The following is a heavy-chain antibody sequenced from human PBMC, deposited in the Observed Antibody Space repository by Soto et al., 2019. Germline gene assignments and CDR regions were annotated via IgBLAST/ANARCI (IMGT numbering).Heavy chain of an antibody. CDR1: GGSFSGYY. J-gene: IGHJ4*02. CDR3: ARLYGSRGPFDY. D-gene: IGHD6-13*01. V-gene: IGHV4-34*01. CDR2: FNHSGST. Sequence: QVQLQQWGAGLLKPSETLSLTCAVYGGSFSGYYWSWIRQPPGKGLEWIGEFNHSGSTNYNPSLKSRVTISVDTSKKQFSLKLTSVTAADTAVYYCARLYGSRGPFDYWGQGTLVTVSS.